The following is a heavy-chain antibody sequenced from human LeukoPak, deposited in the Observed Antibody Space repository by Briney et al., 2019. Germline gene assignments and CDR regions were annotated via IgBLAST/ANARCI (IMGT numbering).Heavy chain of an antibody. D-gene: IGHD6-6*01. J-gene: IGHJ5*02. V-gene: IGHV1-8*03. CDR1: GYTFTSYD. CDR2: MNPNSGNT. CDR3: ARGRAARLSNWFDP. Sequence: ASVKVSCKASGYTFTSYDINWVRQATGQGLEWMGWMNPNSGNTGYAQKFQGRVTITRNTSISTAYMELSSLRSEDTAVYYCARGRAARLSNWFDPWGQGTLVTVSS.